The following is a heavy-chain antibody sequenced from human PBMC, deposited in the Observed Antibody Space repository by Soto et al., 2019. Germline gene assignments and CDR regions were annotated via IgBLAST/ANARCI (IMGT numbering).Heavy chain of an antibody. D-gene: IGHD2-21*02. V-gene: IGHV1-3*05. CDR2: INAGNGNT. J-gene: IGHJ4*02. Sequence: QVQLVQSGAEEKKPGASVKVSCKASGYTFTSYAMHWVRQAPGQRLEWMGWINAGNGNTKYSQKFQGRVTITRDTSATTASMELRRLRSEDTAVYYCARSIVVVTALDYWGQGTLVTVSS. CDR1: GYTFTSYA. CDR3: ARSIVVVTALDY.